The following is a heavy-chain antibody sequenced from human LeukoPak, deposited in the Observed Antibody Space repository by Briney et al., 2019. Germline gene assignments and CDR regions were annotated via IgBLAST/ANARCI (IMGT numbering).Heavy chain of an antibody. Sequence: PRASVKVSCKASGGTFSSYAISWVRQAPGQGLEWMGRIIPILGIANYAQKFQGRVTITADKSTSTAYMELSSLRSEDTAVYYCATTAAGNWGNWFDPWGQGTLVTVSS. V-gene: IGHV1-69*04. CDR3: ATTAAGNWGNWFDP. CDR1: GGTFSSYA. CDR2: IIPILGIA. D-gene: IGHD6-13*01. J-gene: IGHJ5*02.